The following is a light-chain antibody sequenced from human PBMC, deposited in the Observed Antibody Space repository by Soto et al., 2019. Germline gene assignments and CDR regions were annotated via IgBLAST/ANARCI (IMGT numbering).Light chain of an antibody. CDR1: NYGSKS. CDR3: QVWDSSSVI. V-gene: IGLV3-21*04. J-gene: IGLJ2*01. Sequence: SYELTQPPSVSVAPGKTARITCGGTNYGSKSVQWYHQSPGQAPVLVIYSDGDRTSGIPERFSGSNSGNTATLTISRVESGDEADYYWQVWDSSSVIFGSGTKPTVL. CDR2: SDG.